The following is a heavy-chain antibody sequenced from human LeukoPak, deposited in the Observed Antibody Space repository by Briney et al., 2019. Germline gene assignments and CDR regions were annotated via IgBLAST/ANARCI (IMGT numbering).Heavy chain of an antibody. V-gene: IGHV3-30*03. CDR1: GFTFSSYS. D-gene: IGHD1-26*01. CDR3: ARVPDSGSAIDY. CDR2: ISYDGSNK. Sequence: PGGSPRLSCAASGFTFSSYSMNWVRQAPGKGLEWVAVISYDGSNKYYADSVKGRFTISRDNSKNTLYLQMNSLRAEDTAVYYCARVPDSGSAIDYWGQGTLVTVSS. J-gene: IGHJ4*02.